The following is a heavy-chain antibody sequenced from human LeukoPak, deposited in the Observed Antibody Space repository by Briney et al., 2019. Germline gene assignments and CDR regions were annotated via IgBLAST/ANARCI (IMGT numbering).Heavy chain of an antibody. CDR2: INAGNGNT. V-gene: IGHV1-3*01. Sequence: ASVKVSCTASGNTFISYAMHWVRQAPGQRLEWMGWINAGNGNTKYSQKFQGRVTITRDTSASTAYMELSSLRSEDTAVYYCGGGDFGELLSSYGMDVWGQGTTVTVSS. CDR3: GGGDFGELLSSYGMDV. J-gene: IGHJ6*02. D-gene: IGHD3-10*01. CDR1: GNTFISYA.